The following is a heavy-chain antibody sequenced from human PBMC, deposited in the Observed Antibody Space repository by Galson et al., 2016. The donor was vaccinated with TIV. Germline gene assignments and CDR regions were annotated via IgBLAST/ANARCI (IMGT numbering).Heavy chain of an antibody. CDR1: GFTFSDYY. J-gene: IGHJ3*02. CDR3: AAGRWSRGALDI. CDR2: ISSGRSSSP. D-gene: IGHD1-26*01. V-gene: IGHV3-11*06. Sequence: SLRLSCAASGFTFSDYYMNWVRQPPGKGLEWISYISSGRSSSPIYVDSVKGRFTISRDNAKNSLYLQMSKLRAEDTAVYYCAAGRWSRGALDIWGQGTRV.